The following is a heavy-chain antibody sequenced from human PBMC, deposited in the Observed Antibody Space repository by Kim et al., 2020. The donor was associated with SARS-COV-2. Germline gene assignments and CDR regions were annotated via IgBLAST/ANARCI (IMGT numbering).Heavy chain of an antibody. J-gene: IGHJ6*02. Sequence: GRFTISRDNSKNTLYLQMNSLRAEDTAVYYCAKGIQYGGADYYYYYGMDVWGQGTTVTVSS. CDR3: AKGIQYGGADYYYYYGMDV. D-gene: IGHD5-12*01. V-gene: IGHV3-30*02.